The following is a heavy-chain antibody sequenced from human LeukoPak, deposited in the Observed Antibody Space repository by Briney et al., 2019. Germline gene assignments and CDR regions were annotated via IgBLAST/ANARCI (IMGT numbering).Heavy chain of an antibody. V-gene: IGHV3-30-3*01. CDR1: GFTFSSYG. D-gene: IGHD3-10*01. CDR3: ATGANDGSGSYYNGGVDY. J-gene: IGHJ4*02. Sequence: GGSLRLSCAASGFTFSSYGMHWVRQAPGKGLEWVAVISYDGSNQYYADSVKGRFTFSRDNSKNTLYLQMNSLRAEDTAVYYCATGANDGSGSYYNGGVDYWGQGTLVTVSS. CDR2: ISYDGSNQ.